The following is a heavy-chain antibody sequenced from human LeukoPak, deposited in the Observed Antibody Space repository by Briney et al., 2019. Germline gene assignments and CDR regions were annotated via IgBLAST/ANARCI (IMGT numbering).Heavy chain of an antibody. Sequence: PGGSLRLSCAASGFTFRNYWMSWVRQAPGKGLEWVANIKHDGSEKYCVDSVKDRFTISRDNAKSSLYLQMNSLRAEDTAVYYCASGWDLRNFDYWGQGTLVTVSS. CDR2: IKHDGSEK. J-gene: IGHJ4*02. CDR1: GFTFRNYW. V-gene: IGHV3-7*01. D-gene: IGHD1-26*01. CDR3: ASGWDLRNFDY.